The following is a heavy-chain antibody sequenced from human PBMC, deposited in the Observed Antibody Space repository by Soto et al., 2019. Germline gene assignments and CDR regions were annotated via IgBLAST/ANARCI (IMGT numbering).Heavy chain of an antibody. Sequence: SETLSLTCAVSGGSISSSNWWSWVRQPPGKGLEWTGEIYHSGSTNYNPSLKSRVTISVDKSKNQFSLKLSSVTAADTAVYYCASFPEGYYDSSGYALFDYWGQGTLVT. V-gene: IGHV4-4*02. CDR3: ASFPEGYYDSSGYALFDY. CDR1: GGSISSSNW. CDR2: IYHSGST. J-gene: IGHJ4*02. D-gene: IGHD3-22*01.